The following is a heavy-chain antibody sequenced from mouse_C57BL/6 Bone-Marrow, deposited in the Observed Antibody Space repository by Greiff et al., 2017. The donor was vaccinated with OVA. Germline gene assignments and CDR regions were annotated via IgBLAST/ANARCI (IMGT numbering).Heavy chain of an antibody. J-gene: IGHJ4*01. V-gene: IGHV1-64*01. Sequence: QVQLQQPGAELVKPGASVKLSCKASGYTFTSYWMHWVKQRPGQGLEWIGMIHPNSGSTNYNEKFKSKATLTVDKSSSTAYMQLSSLTSEDSAVYFCARDLNWDYAMDYWGQGTSVTVSS. CDR3: ARDLNWDYAMDY. D-gene: IGHD4-1*01. CDR2: IHPNSGST. CDR1: GYTFTSYW.